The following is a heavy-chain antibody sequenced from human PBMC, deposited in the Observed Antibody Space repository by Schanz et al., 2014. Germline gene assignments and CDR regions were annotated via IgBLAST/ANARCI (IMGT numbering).Heavy chain of an antibody. CDR2: ISGSSSTK. J-gene: IGHJ3*01. CDR3: ERDKECVWSSPRHDAFDV. CDR1: GITFSGYS. D-gene: IGHD6-19*01. V-gene: IGHV3-48*01. Sequence: EVQLVESGGGLAQPGGSLRLSCAASGITFSGYSMNWVRQAPGKGLEWVSYISGSSSTKYYADSVKGRFTISRDNGKKYLYRKKKSVRAEVTAVYLWERDKECVWSSPRHDAFDVWGQGTVVTVSS.